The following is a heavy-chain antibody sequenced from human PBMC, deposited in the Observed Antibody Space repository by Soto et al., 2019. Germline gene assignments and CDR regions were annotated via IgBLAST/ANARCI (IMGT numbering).Heavy chain of an antibody. CDR3: ARTWNDGFDP. D-gene: IGHD1-1*01. CDR1: GGSISSYY. Sequence: TSETLSLTCTVSGGSISSYYLSWIRQPPGKGLEWIGYIYYSGSTNYNPSLKSRVTISVDTSKNQFSLKLSSVTAADTAVYYCARTWNDGFDPWGQGTLVTVSS. CDR2: IYYSGST. V-gene: IGHV4-59*08. J-gene: IGHJ5*02.